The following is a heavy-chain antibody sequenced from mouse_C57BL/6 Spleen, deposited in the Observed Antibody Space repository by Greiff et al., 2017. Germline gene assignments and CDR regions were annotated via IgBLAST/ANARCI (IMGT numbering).Heavy chain of an antibody. CDR2: IRSKSNNYAT. V-gene: IGHV10-1*01. J-gene: IGHJ3*01. CDR3: VGYGNSFAY. D-gene: IGHD2-1*01. CDR1: GFSFNTYA. Sequence: EVKLVESGGGLVQPKGSLKLSCAASGFSFNTYAMNWVRQAPGKGLEWVARIRSKSNNYATYYADSVKDRFTISRDDSESMLYLQMNNLKTEDTAMYYCVGYGNSFAYWGQGTLVTVSA.